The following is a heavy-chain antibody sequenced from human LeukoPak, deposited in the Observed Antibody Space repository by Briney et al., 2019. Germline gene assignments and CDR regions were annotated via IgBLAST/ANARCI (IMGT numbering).Heavy chain of an antibody. J-gene: IGHJ4*02. Sequence: GGSLRLSCAASGFTVSDNYMSWVRQAPGKGLEWVSVIYSGGFTYYADSVKGRFTISRDNSKNTLYLQMNSLRAEDTAVYYCAKDRRAGSYDYWGQGTLVTVSS. CDR2: IYSGGFT. D-gene: IGHD3-10*01. V-gene: IGHV3-53*01. CDR1: GFTVSDNY. CDR3: AKDRRAGSYDY.